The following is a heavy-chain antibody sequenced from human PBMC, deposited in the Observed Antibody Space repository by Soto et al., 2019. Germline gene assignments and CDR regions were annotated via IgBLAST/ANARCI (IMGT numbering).Heavy chain of an antibody. Sequence: ASVKVSCKASGYTFTNFGISWVRQAPGQGLEWMGWINPKNGDTSYAQNFQGWVTMTRDTSISTAYMELRRQRADDTAVYYCVRARDSSGYSSPHDAFDIWGQGTMVTVSS. D-gene: IGHD3-22*01. CDR1: GYTFTNFG. J-gene: IGHJ3*02. V-gene: IGHV1-2*04. CDR3: VRARDSSGYSSPHDAFDI. CDR2: INPKNGDT.